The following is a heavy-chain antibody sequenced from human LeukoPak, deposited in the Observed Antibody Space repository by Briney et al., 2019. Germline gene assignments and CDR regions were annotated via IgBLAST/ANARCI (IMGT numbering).Heavy chain of an antibody. CDR2: IKQDGTEK. Sequence: GTSLRLSCAASGFTFSTYWMTWVRQAPGKGLEWVANIKQDGTEKYYVDSVKGRFTISRDNAKNSLYLQMNSLRADDTAVCYCARRMNYFDYWGQGTLVTVSS. V-gene: IGHV3-7*04. CDR1: GFTFSTYW. D-gene: IGHD2/OR15-2a*01. CDR3: ARRMNYFDY. J-gene: IGHJ4*02.